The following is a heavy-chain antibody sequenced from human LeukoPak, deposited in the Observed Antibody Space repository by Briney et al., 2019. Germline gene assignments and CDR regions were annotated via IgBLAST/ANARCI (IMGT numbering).Heavy chain of an antibody. D-gene: IGHD6-19*01. CDR1: GGSISSYY. V-gene: IGHV4-59*01. CDR3: ARDLGRVSGWQADNWFDP. Sequence: SETLSLTCTGSGGSISSYYWSWIRQPPGKGLEGVGYIYYSGSTNYNPSLKSRVTISVDGSKNQFSLQLSSVTAADAAVYYCARDLGRVSGWQADNWFDPWGQGTLVTVSS. J-gene: IGHJ5*02. CDR2: IYYSGST.